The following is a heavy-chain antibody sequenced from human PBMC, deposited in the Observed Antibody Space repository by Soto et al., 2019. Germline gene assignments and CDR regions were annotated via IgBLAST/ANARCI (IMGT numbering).Heavy chain of an antibody. CDR3: ARMDTAMVDLGY. J-gene: IGHJ4*02. CDR2: IIPIFGTA. CDR1: GGTFGSYA. D-gene: IGHD5-18*01. V-gene: IGHV1-69*13. Sequence: SVKVSCKASGGTFGSYAISWVRQAPGQGLEWMGGIIPIFGTANYAQKFQGRVTITADESTSTAYMELSSLRSEDTAVYYCARMDTAMVDLGYWGQGTLVTVSS.